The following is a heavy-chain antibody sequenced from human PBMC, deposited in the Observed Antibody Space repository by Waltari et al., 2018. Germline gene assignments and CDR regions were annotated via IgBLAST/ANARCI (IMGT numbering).Heavy chain of an antibody. CDR2: INPNSGGT. D-gene: IGHD2-15*01. J-gene: IGHJ6*02. V-gene: IGHV1-2*06. Sequence: QVQLVQSGGEVKKPGASVKVSCKASGYTFTGYYMHWVRQAPGQGLEWMGRINPNSGGTNYAQKFQGRVTMTRDTSISTAYMELSRLRSDDTAVYYCARWYCSGGSCRYYYYGMDVWGQGTTVTVSS. CDR1: GYTFTGYY. CDR3: ARWYCSGGSCRYYYYGMDV.